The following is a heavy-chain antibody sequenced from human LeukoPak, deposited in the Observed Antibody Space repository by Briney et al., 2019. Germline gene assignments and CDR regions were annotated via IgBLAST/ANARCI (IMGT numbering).Heavy chain of an antibody. D-gene: IGHD2-15*01. CDR3: ARDRYCSGGSCYYFDY. J-gene: IGHJ4*02. CDR1: GGTFSSYA. V-gene: IGHV1-69*04. Sequence: SVKVSCKASGGTFSSYAISWVRQAPGQGLEWMGRIIPILGIANYAQKFQGRVTITADESTSTAYMELSSLRSEDTAVYYCARDRYCSGGSCYYFDYWGQGTLVTVSS. CDR2: IIPILGIA.